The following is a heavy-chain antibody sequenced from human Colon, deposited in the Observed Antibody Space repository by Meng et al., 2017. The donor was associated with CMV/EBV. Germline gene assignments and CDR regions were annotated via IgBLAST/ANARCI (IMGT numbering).Heavy chain of an antibody. CDR1: GFTFSSYW. CDR2: INTDGTTT. J-gene: IGHJ5*02. D-gene: IGHD1-1*01. CDR3: ASYRYGTKDGHVLA. Sequence: GESLKISCAASGFTFSSYWMHWVRQAPGKGLVWVCRINTDGTTTSYADSVKGRFTVSRDNAKDTLYLQMNSLRAEDTAVYYCASYRYGTKDGHVLAWGQGTLVTVSS. V-gene: IGHV3-74*01.